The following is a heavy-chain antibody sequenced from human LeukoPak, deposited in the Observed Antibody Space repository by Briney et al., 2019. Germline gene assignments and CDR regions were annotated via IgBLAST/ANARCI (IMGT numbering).Heavy chain of an antibody. J-gene: IGHJ6*03. CDR2: IYYSGST. CDR3: ARRRYGSGSSGSPYYYYYYMDV. CDR1: GNSFGDYY. D-gene: IGHD3-10*01. V-gene: IGHV4-59*01. Sequence: PSETLSLTCTVSGNSFGDYYWSWIRQPPGKGLEWIGYIYYSGSTNYNPSLKSRVTISVDTSKNQFSLKLSSVTAADTAVYYCARRRYGSGSSGSPYYYYYYMDVWGKGTTVTVSS.